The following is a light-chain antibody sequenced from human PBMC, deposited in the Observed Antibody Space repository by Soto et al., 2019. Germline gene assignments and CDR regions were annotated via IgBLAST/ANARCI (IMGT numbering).Light chain of an antibody. CDR2: EVS. V-gene: IGLV2-8*01. CDR3: TSYAGSNIYV. J-gene: IGLJ1*01. CDR1: SSDVGGYNF. Sequence: QSALAQPPSASGSPGQSVTISCTGTSSDVGGYNFVSWYQHHPGKAPKVIIYEVSKRPSGVPHRFYGSKSSNTASLTVYGHQAAHDADYYCTSYAGSNIYVFGTGTKLTVL.